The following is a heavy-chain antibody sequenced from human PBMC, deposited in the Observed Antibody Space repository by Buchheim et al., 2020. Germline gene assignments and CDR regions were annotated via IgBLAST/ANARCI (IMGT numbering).Heavy chain of an antibody. D-gene: IGHD5-12*01. CDR1: GYSFTSYW. J-gene: IGHJ4*02. Sequence: EVQLVQSGAEVKKPGESLKISCKGSGYSFTSYWIGWVRQMPGKGLEWMGIIYPGDSDTRFSPSFQGQVTISTDKYLITPLLQWSSLKASDTAMYYCARFRTLYSGYDSRYWGQGTL. CDR3: ARFRTLYSGYDSRY. V-gene: IGHV5-51*01. CDR2: IYPGDSDT.